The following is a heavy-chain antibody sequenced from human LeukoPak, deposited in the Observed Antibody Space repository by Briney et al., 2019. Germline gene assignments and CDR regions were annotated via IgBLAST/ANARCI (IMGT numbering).Heavy chain of an antibody. CDR2: INHSGST. D-gene: IGHD2-15*01. CDR3: ARGYCSGGGCQRYFHH. Sequence: SETLSLTCAVYGGSFSGYYWSWIRQPPGKGLEWIGEINHSGSTSYSPSLKSPVTVSVDTSKNQFSLKLSSVTAADTAVYYCARGYCSGGGCQRYFHHWGQGTLVTVSS. J-gene: IGHJ1*01. V-gene: IGHV4-34*01. CDR1: GGSFSGYY.